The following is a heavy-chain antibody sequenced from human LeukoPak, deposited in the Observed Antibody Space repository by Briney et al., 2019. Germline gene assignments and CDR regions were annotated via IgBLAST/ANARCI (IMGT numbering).Heavy chain of an antibody. V-gene: IGHV3-30*02. CDR2: IQNDGTDK. Sequence: PGGSLRLSCAASGISFRSSGMHWVRQAPGKGLEWVTFIQNDGTDKSYAASVQGRFTISRDNSKNTVYLHMNSLRADDTALYYCAREGGRAAPGRFDYWGQGTLVTVSS. CDR3: AREGGRAAPGRFDY. CDR1: GISFRSSG. D-gene: IGHD6-13*01. J-gene: IGHJ4*02.